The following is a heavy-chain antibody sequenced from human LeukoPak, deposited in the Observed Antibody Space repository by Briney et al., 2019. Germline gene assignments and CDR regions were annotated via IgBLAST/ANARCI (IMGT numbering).Heavy chain of an antibody. D-gene: IGHD1-20*01. CDR1: GFTFSSYA. CDR2: ISGSGGST. J-gene: IGHJ6*02. CDR3: ARDRVITPNVALYYYYGMDV. V-gene: IGHV3-23*01. Sequence: PGGSLRLSCAASGFTFSSYAMSWVRQAPGKGLEWVSAISGSGGSTYYADSVKGRFTISRDNSKNTLYLQMNSLRADDTAVYYCARDRVITPNVALYYYYGMDVWGQGTTVTVSS.